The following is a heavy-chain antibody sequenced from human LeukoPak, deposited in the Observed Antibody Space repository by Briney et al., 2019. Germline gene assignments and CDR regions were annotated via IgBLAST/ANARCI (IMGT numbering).Heavy chain of an antibody. Sequence: SETLSLICTVSGGSISSYYWSWIRQPPGKGLEWIGYIYYSGSTNYNPSLKSRVTISVDTSKNQFSLKLSSVTAADTAVYYCARLGYCSGGSCLTGDAFDIWGQGTMVTVSS. CDR1: GGSISSYY. CDR3: ARLGYCSGGSCLTGDAFDI. D-gene: IGHD2-15*01. J-gene: IGHJ3*02. CDR2: IYYSGST. V-gene: IGHV4-59*01.